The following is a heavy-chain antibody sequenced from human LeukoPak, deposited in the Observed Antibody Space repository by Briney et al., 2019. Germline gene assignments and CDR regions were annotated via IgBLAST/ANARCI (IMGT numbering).Heavy chain of an antibody. V-gene: IGHV3-23*01. CDR2: ISDSGGST. D-gene: IGHD3-22*01. J-gene: IGHJ4*02. Sequence: GGSLRLSCAASGFTFSSYAMSWVRQAPGKGLEWVSTISDSGGSTYYADSVKGRFTISRDNSKNTLYLQMNSLRAEGTAVYYCAKDYYDSSGYYFLVLFDYWGQGTLVTVSS. CDR3: AKDYYDSSGYYFLVLFDY. CDR1: GFTFSSYA.